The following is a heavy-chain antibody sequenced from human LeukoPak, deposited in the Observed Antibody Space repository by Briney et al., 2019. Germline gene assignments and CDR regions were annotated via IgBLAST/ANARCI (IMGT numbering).Heavy chain of an antibody. J-gene: IGHJ4*02. CDR3: ARDRGYCSSTSCYTGFDY. V-gene: IGHV3-30-3*01. Sequence: GGSLRLSCAASGFTFSSYAMHWVRQAPGKGLEWVAVISYDGSNKYYADSVKGRFTISRDNSKNTLYLQMNSLRAEDTAVYYCARDRGYCSSTSCYTGFDYWGQGTLVTVSS. CDR2: ISYDGSNK. CDR1: GFTFSSYA. D-gene: IGHD2-2*02.